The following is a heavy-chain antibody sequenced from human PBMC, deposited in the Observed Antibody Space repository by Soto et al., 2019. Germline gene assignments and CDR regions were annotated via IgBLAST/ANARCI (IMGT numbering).Heavy chain of an antibody. J-gene: IGHJ6*02. CDR3: ERVNSRAGTCLDGLDL. V-gene: IGHV6-1*01. CDR1: GDSVSSNGAC. D-gene: IGHD1-1*01. Sequence: PSQTLSLTCVISGDSVSSNGACWNWIRQSPSRGLEWLGRTYYRSKWFLDYAASVQSRMTINPDTSRNQFSLQLNSVTPEETAVSYCERVNSRAGTCLDGLDLWGQGTTVTVSS. CDR2: TYYRSKWFL.